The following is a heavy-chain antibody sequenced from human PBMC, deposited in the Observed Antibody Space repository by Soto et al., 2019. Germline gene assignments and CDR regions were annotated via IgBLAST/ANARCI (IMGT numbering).Heavy chain of an antibody. V-gene: IGHV1-18*01. D-gene: IGHD3-22*01. J-gene: IGHJ4*02. CDR2: ISAYTGNT. Sequence: ASVKVSCKASGCTFTSYGISWVRQAPGQGLEWMGWISAYTGNTNYAQKLQGRVTMTTDTSTSTAYMELRSLRSDDTAVYYCVGSDSSGYYTDSDYWGQGTLVNVSS. CDR1: GCTFTSYG. CDR3: VGSDSSGYYTDSDY.